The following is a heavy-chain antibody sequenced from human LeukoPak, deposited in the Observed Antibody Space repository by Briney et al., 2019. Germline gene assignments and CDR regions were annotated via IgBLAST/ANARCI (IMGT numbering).Heavy chain of an antibody. Sequence: GGSLRLSCAASGFTFEDYAMHWVRLAPGKGLEWVANIKQDGSEKYYVDSVKGRFTISRDNVKNSLYLQMNSLRAEDTAVYYCARGFYCTNGVCPFDYWGQGTLVTVSS. CDR1: GFTFEDYA. CDR3: ARGFYCTNGVCPFDY. V-gene: IGHV3-7*01. D-gene: IGHD2-8*01. CDR2: IKQDGSEK. J-gene: IGHJ4*02.